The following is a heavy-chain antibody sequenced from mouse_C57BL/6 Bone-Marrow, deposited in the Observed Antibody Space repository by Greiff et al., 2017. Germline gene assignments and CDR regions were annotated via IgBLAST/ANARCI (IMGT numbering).Heavy chain of an antibody. Sequence: QVQLQQSGPELVKPGASVKLSCKASGYTFTSYDINWVKQRPGQGLEWIGWISPRDGSTTYNEKFKGKATLTVDTSSSTAYMKLNSLTSDASAVYFCARLEFDGSSGDWYFDVWGTGTTVTVSS. CDR2: ISPRDGST. J-gene: IGHJ1*03. V-gene: IGHV1-85*01. D-gene: IGHD1-1*01. CDR1: GYTFTSYD. CDR3: ARLEFDGSSGDWYFDV.